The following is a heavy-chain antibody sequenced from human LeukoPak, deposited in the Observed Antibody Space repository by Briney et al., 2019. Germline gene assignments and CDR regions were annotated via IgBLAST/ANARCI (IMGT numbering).Heavy chain of an antibody. CDR1: GFTFSDYY. CDR3: ARDKSPGSGSYEDY. D-gene: IGHD3-10*01. CDR2: ISSSGSTI. V-gene: IGHV3-11*01. Sequence: GGSLRLSCAASGFTFSDYYMSWIRQAPGKGLEWVSYISSSGSTIYYADSVKGRFTISRDNAKNSLYLQMNSLRAEDTALYYCARDKSPGSGSYEDYWGQGTLVTVSS. J-gene: IGHJ4*02.